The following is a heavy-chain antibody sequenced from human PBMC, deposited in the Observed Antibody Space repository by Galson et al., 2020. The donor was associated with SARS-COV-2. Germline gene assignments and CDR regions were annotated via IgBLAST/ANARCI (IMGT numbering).Heavy chain of an antibody. J-gene: IGHJ1*01. CDR1: GGSITSASYY. CDR2: INDSGTT. Sequence: ASETLSLTCTVSGGSITSASYYWSWIRQHPGKGLEWIGNINDSGTTTYNPSLKSRLTISGDTSKNQFSLNLNSVTAADTAMYYCARGAGPATWTRGLIIGFNSWGQGTLVTVSS. CDR3: ARGAGPATWTRGLIIGFNS. D-gene: IGHD3-10*01. V-gene: IGHV4-31*03.